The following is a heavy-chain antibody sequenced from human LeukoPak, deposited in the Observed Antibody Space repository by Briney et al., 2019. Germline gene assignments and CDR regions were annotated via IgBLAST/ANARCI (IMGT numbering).Heavy chain of an antibody. CDR1: GFTFSSYW. CDR2: IKQDGSEK. Sequence: PGGSLRLSCAASGFTFSSYWMSWVRQAPGKGLEWVANIKQDGSEKYYVDSVKGRSTISRDNAKNSLYLQMNSLRAEDTAVYYCARYGRGYYDFWSGYVTFDYWGQGTLVTVSS. J-gene: IGHJ4*02. CDR3: ARYGRGYYDFWSGYVTFDY. D-gene: IGHD3-3*01. V-gene: IGHV3-7*01.